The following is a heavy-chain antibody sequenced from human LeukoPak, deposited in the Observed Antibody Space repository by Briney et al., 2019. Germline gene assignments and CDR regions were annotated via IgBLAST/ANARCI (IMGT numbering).Heavy chain of an antibody. J-gene: IGHJ4*02. V-gene: IGHV3-48*01. CDR2: ISSSSTI. CDR1: GFTFSSYS. Sequence: PGGSLRLSCAASGFTFSSYSMNWVRQAPGKGLEWVSYISSSSTIYYADSVKGRFTISRDNSKNTLYLQMNSLRAEDTAVYYCAKRDPADYWGQGTLVTVSS. D-gene: IGHD6-25*01. CDR3: AKRDPADY.